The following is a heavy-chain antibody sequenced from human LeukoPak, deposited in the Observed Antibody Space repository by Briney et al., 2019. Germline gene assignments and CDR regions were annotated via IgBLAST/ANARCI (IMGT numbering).Heavy chain of an antibody. CDR3: ARVAVAGLDF. CDR1: GYPFTAYW. V-gene: IGHV5-51*01. Sequence: VESLKISCKTSGYPFTAYWIGWVRQMPAKRLEWMGIIYPGDSDTIYRPSSQGQVTISADKSISTAYLQWNSLKASDTAMYYCARVAVAGLDFWGQGTLVTVSS. J-gene: IGHJ4*02. CDR2: IYPGDSDT. D-gene: IGHD6-19*01.